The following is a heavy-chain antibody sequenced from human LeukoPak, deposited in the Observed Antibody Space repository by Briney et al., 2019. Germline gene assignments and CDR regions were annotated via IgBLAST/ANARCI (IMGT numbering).Heavy chain of an antibody. J-gene: IGHJ4*02. CDR1: GFTFRSHG. D-gene: IGHD1-26*01. CDR3: AGDRATSYFDY. CDR2: IWYDGSNK. V-gene: IGHV3-33*01. Sequence: GTSLRLSCAASGFTFRSHGMHWVGPAPGKGLEWVAFIWYDGSNKYYTDSVKGRSTISRDNSKNTLYLQMNSLRAEDTAVYYCAGDRATSYFDYWGQGALVTISS.